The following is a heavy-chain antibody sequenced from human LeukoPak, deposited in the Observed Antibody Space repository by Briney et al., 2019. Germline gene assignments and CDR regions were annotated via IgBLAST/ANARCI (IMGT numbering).Heavy chain of an antibody. CDR3: AKVGRASWAPYYFDY. CDR2: VSGSGTST. D-gene: IGHD2-2*01. CDR1: GFTFSSYA. V-gene: IGHV3-23*01. Sequence: PGGSLRLSYAASGFTFSSYAMGWVRQAPGKGLEWVSDVSGSGTSTNYADSVKGRLTISRDNSKNTLYLQMNNLRAEDTAVYYCAKVGRASWAPYYFDYWGQGTLVTVSS. J-gene: IGHJ4*02.